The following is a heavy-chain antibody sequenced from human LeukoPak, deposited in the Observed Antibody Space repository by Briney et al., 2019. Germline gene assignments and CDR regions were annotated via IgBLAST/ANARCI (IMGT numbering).Heavy chain of an antibody. Sequence: PSETLSLTCAVYGGSFSGYYWSWVRQPPGKGLQWVSAISGSGGSTYYADSVKGRFTISRDNSKNTLYLQMNSLRAEDTAVYYCAKRSAVSGGAFDSWGQGTLVTVSS. CDR2: ISGSGGST. V-gene: IGHV3-23*01. CDR3: AKRSAVSGGAFDS. CDR1: GGSFSGYY. D-gene: IGHD6-19*01. J-gene: IGHJ4*02.